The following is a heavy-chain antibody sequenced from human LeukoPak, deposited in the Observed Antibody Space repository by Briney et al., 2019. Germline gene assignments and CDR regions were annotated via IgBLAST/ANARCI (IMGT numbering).Heavy chain of an antibody. Sequence: GRSLRLACAASGFTFDASAMHWVRQAPGKGLEWVSGISWNSGSIGYADSVKGRFTISRDNAKNSLYLQMNSLRAEDTALYYCAKDSYYGSGSYYYFDYWGQGTLVTVSS. CDR2: ISWNSGSI. D-gene: IGHD3-10*01. CDR3: AKDSYYGSGSYYYFDY. CDR1: GFTFDASA. J-gene: IGHJ4*02. V-gene: IGHV3-9*01.